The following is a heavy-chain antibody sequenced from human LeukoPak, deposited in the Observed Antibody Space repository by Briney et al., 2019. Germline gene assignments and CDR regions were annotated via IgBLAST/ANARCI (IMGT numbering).Heavy chain of an antibody. CDR2: INSDGSST. J-gene: IGHJ3*02. CDR3: ARDRYYGSGSYYRSLAFDI. CDR1: GFTVSSYW. Sequence: GGSLRLSCAASGFTVSSYWMHWVRQAPGKGLVWVSRINSDGSSTSYADSVKGRFTISRDNAKNTLYLQMNSLRAEDTAVYYCARDRYYGSGSYYRSLAFDIWGQGTMVTVSS. D-gene: IGHD3-10*01. V-gene: IGHV3-74*01.